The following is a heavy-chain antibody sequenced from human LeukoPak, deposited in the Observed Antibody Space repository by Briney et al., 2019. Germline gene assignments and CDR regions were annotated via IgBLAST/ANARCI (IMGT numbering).Heavy chain of an antibody. CDR1: RGSLSGAY. J-gene: IGHJ4*02. V-gene: IGHV4-34*01. CDR3: ARGPVRLARPYDY. CDR2: INHTGST. Sequence: PETLSLTCTVQRGSLSGAYWTWIRQPPGKGLEWIGEINHTGSTNYNPSFKSRVTMSADTPNNQLSLNLTSVTAADTAVYYCARGPVRLARPYDYWGQGILVTSSS. D-gene: IGHD3-9*01.